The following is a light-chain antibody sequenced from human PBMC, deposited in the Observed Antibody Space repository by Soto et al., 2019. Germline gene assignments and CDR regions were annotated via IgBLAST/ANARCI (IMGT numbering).Light chain of an antibody. J-gene: IGLJ1*01. CDR1: SSDSGGNKY. Sequence: QSALTQPPSASGAPGQSVTISCTGTSSDSGGNKYFSWNQQHSGKAPYLMIFEVSRRPSGVPYRFSGSKSGNTASLTVSGLQAEDEADYYCSSYAGSNNLGVFGTGTKVTVL. CDR2: EVS. CDR3: SSYAGSNNLGV. V-gene: IGLV2-8*01.